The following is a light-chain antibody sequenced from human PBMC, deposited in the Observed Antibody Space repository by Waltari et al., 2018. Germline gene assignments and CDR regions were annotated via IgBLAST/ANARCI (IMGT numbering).Light chain of an antibody. CDR2: EVS. J-gene: IGLJ2*01. V-gene: IGLV2-8*01. CDR1: SSDVGAYDY. Sequence: QSALTQPPSASGSPGQSVTISCTGTSSDVGAYDYVSWYQHHPGKAPKLLISEVSERPSAFPHPFSFSSSGNTASLTVSGLQTDDESDYYCSSYAGSNNLVFGGGTKLTVL. CDR3: SSYAGSNNLV.